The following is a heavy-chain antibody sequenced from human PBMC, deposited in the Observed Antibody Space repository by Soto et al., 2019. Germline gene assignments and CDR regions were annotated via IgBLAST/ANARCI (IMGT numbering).Heavy chain of an antibody. CDR2: TYYRSKWYN. J-gene: IGHJ5*02. D-gene: IGHD3-3*01. CDR1: GDSVSSNSAA. V-gene: IGHV6-1*01. Sequence: TSETLSLTCVISGDSVSSNSAAWNWIRQSPSRGLEWLGRTYYRSKWYNDYAVSVKSRITINPDTSKNQFSLQLNSVTPEDTAVYYCARDHDFWSGPNWFDPWGQGTLVTVSS. CDR3: ARDHDFWSGPNWFDP.